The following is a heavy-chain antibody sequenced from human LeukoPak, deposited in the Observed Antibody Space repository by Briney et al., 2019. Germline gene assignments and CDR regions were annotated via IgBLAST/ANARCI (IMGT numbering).Heavy chain of an antibody. CDR1: GGSISSGGYY. Sequence: SQTLSLTCTVCGGSISSGGYYWSGIRQHRGKGLEGIGYIYYSRSTYYNPSLKSRVTISVDTSNNQFSLKLSSVTAADTAVYYCARGGYCSSTSCCLDYWGQGTLVTVSS. J-gene: IGHJ4*02. D-gene: IGHD2-2*01. CDR3: ARGGYCSSTSCCLDY. V-gene: IGHV4-31*03. CDR2: IYYSRST.